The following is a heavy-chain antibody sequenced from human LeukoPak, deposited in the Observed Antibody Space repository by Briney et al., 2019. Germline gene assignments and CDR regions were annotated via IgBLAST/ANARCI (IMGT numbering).Heavy chain of an antibody. J-gene: IGHJ4*02. V-gene: IGHV4-4*07. D-gene: IGHD4-17*01. Sequence: SETLSLTCTVSGASLNSYYWSWIRQPAGKGLEWIGRIYSGGSTNYNPSLKSRVTLSVDTSKNQFSLRLSSLPVADTAVYYCAREGRYGDYEGYWGQGTLVTVSS. CDR2: IYSGGST. CDR1: GASLNSYY. CDR3: AREGRYGDYEGY.